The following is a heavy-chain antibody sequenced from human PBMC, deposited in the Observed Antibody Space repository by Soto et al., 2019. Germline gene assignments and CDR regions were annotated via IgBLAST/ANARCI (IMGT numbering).Heavy chain of an antibody. CDR3: TRSLYSSSWYAGS. D-gene: IGHD6-13*01. V-gene: IGHV4-38-2*01. CDR1: GYSISSGYY. CDR2: VYHSGTT. J-gene: IGHJ4*02. Sequence: KPSETLSLTCGVSGYSISSGYYWGWIRQPPGKGLEWIGSVYHSGTTYYNPSLKSRVTISLDTSKNQFSLRLTSVTAADTAMYFRTRSLYSSSWYAGSWGQGTLVTVSS.